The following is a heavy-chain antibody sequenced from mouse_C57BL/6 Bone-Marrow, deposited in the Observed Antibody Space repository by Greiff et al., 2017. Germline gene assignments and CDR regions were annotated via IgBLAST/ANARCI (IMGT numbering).Heavy chain of an antibody. Sequence: QVHVKQSGAELARPGASVKLSCKASGYTFTSYGISWVKQRTGQGLEWIGEIYPRSGNTYYNEKFKGKATLTADKSSSTAYMELRSLTSEDSAVYFCAREDYCGSSGGYFDVWGTGTTVTVSS. D-gene: IGHD1-1*01. V-gene: IGHV1-81*01. CDR2: IYPRSGNT. CDR1: GYTFTSYG. J-gene: IGHJ1*03. CDR3: AREDYCGSSGGYFDV.